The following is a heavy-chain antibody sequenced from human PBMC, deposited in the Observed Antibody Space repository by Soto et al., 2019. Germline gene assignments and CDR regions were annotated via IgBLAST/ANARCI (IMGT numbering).Heavy chain of an antibody. Sequence: QVQLQESGPGLVKPSGTLSLTCAVSGDSVSSPYYWCWVRQPPGKGLEWIGEVFHTGTTSYNPSLRSRVTISMDKSINQFSLDLISVTAADTAVYYCARSAGWYAVNSLGPGTLVLVSS. V-gene: IGHV4-4*02. CDR3: ARSAGWYAVNS. D-gene: IGHD6-19*01. CDR2: VFHTGTT. CDR1: GDSVSSPYY. J-gene: IGHJ4*02.